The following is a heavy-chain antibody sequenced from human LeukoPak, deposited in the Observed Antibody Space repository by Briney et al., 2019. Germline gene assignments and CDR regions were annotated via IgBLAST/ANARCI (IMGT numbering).Heavy chain of an antibody. CDR1: GFTFSSYA. CDR2: IWYDGSNK. J-gene: IGHJ4*02. V-gene: IGHV3-33*08. Sequence: GGSLRLSCAASGFTFSSYAMSWVRQAPGKGLEWVAVIWYDGSNKYYADSVKGRFTISRDNSKNTLYLQMNSLRAEDTAVYYCARDRRGDSSGWYYFDYWGQGTLVTVSS. D-gene: IGHD6-19*01. CDR3: ARDRRGDSSGWYYFDY.